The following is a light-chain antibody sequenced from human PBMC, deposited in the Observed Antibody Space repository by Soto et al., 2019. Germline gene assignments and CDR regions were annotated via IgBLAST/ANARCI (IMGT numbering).Light chain of an antibody. CDR2: GAS. Sequence: IQLNISVASLSAKVGDRVTITCRASQAIINYLALYQQKPGKAPQLLIYGASTLQSGVPSRFSGSGSGTHFTLTVSSLQPEDCAIYFCQQANSLPITFGHRTRLEV. J-gene: IGKJ5*01. CDR3: QQANSLPIT. V-gene: IGKV1-9*01. CDR1: QAIINY.